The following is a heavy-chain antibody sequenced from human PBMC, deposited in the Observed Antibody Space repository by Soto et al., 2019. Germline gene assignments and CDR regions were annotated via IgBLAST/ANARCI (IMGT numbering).Heavy chain of an antibody. Sequence: PSETLSLTCAVYGGSFSVSGYYWSWIRQPPGKGLEWIGEINHSGSTNYNPSLKSRVTISVDTSKNQFSLKLSSVTAVDTAVYYCARSTRIHYDYVWGEFSPPTEAPYYFDYWGQGTLVTVSS. J-gene: IGHJ4*02. CDR1: GGSFSVSGYY. CDR3: ARSTRIHYDYVWGEFSPPTEAPYYFDY. CDR2: INHSGST. V-gene: IGHV4-34*01. D-gene: IGHD3-16*01.